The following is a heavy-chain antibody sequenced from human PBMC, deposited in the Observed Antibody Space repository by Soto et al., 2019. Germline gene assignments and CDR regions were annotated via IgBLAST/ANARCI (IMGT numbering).Heavy chain of an antibody. CDR3: AKDFGGYNLDY. CDR1: GFTFSSYG. Sequence: PGGSLRLSCAASGFTFSSYGMHWVRQAPGKGLEWVAVISYDGSNKYYADSVKGRFTISRDNSKNTLYLQMNSLRAEDTAAYYCAKDFGGYNLDYWGQGTLVTVSS. J-gene: IGHJ4*02. V-gene: IGHV3-30*18. D-gene: IGHD5-12*01. CDR2: ISYDGSNK.